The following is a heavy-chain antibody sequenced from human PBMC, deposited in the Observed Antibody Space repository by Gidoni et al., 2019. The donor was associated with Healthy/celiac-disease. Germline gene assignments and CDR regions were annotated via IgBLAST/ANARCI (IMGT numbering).Heavy chain of an antibody. CDR1: GYTFTSYG. CDR3: ARDEFGYYDSRYYLLYAFDI. J-gene: IGHJ3*02. D-gene: IGHD3-22*01. Sequence: QVQLVQSGAEVKKPGASVKVSCKASGYTFTSYGISWVRQAPGQGLEWMGWISAYNGNTNYAQKLQGRVTMTTDTSTSTAYMELRSLRSDDTAVYYCARDEFGYYDSRYYLLYAFDIWGQGTMVTVSS. CDR2: ISAYNGNT. V-gene: IGHV1-18*01.